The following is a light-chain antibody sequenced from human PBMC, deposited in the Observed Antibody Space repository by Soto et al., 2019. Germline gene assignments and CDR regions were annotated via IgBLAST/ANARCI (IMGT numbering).Light chain of an antibody. CDR3: SSFAGINNLV. CDR2: EVS. CDR1: SSDVGVYNY. Sequence: QSVLTQPPSASGSPGQSVTISCTGTSSDVGVYNYVSWYQQHPGKAPKLMIYEVSKRPSGVPDRFSGSKSGNTASLTVSGLQAEDAADYYCSSFAGINNLVFGGGTKLTVL. V-gene: IGLV2-8*01. J-gene: IGLJ2*01.